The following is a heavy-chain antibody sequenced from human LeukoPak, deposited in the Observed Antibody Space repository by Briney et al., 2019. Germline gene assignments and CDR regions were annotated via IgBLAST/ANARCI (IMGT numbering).Heavy chain of an antibody. CDR1: GYSFTYYW. CDR3: ASPATRACSSISCPLSY. CDR2: IYPGDSDT. J-gene: IGHJ4*02. D-gene: IGHD2-2*01. Sequence: KTGESLKISCKGSGYSFTYYWIAWVRQMPGKGLEWMGIIYPGDSDTRYSPSFQGQVTISVDKSVSAAYLQWSSLKASDTAMYYCASPATRACSSISCPLSYWGQGTLVTVSS. V-gene: IGHV5-51*01.